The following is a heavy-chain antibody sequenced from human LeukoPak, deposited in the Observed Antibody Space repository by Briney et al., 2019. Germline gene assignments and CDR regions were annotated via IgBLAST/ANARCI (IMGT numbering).Heavy chain of an antibody. CDR2: ISGSGGST. Sequence: GGSLRLSCAASGFTFSSYAMSWVRQAPGKGLEWVSAISGSGGSTYYADSVKGRFTISRDNAKNSLYLQMNSLRAEDTAVYYCARVYGDDFWSPENYFDYWGQGTLVTVSS. J-gene: IGHJ4*02. CDR3: ARVYGDDFWSPENYFDY. V-gene: IGHV3-23*01. CDR1: GFTFSSYA. D-gene: IGHD3-3*01.